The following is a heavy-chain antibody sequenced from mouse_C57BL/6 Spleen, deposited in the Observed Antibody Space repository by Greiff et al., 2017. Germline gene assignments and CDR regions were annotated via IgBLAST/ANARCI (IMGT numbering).Heavy chain of an antibody. CDR2: IWSGGST. V-gene: IGHV2-2*01. D-gene: IGHD1-1*01. CDR3: ARNGDYYGSSGYFDV. Sequence: VQGVESGPGLVQPSQSLSITCTVSGFSLTSYGVHWVRQSPGKGLEWLGVIWSGGSTDYNAAFISRLSISKDNSKSQVFFKMNSLQADDTAIYYCARNGDYYGSSGYFDVWGTGTTVTVSS. J-gene: IGHJ1*03. CDR1: GFSLTSYG.